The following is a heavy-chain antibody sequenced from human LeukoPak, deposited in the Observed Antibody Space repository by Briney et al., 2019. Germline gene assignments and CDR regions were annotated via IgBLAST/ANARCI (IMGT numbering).Heavy chain of an antibody. Sequence: ASVKVSCTASGYTFTGYYMHWVRQAPGQGLEWMGWINPNSGGTNYAQKFQGRVTMTRDTSISTAYMELSRLRSDDTAVYYCARGGVVVVAPAAFDIWGQGTMVTVSS. V-gene: IGHV1-2*02. J-gene: IGHJ3*02. CDR2: INPNSGGT. CDR3: ARGGVVVVAPAAFDI. D-gene: IGHD2-15*01. CDR1: GYTFTGYY.